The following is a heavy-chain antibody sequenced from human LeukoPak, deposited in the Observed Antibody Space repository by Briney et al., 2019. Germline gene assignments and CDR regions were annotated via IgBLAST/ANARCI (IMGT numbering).Heavy chain of an antibody. D-gene: IGHD4-17*01. V-gene: IGHV1-8*03. CDR3: ARTTSLTASGYDF. CDR1: GYTFTSYH. J-gene: IGHJ4*02. Sequence: GASVKVSCTTSGYTFTSYHINWARQATGQGLEWMGWMNPYSGDRGYAQNFQGRVSITSDASIGTAYMELSSLRSDDTAVYFCARTTSLTASGYDFWGQGTLVTVSS. CDR2: MNPYSGDR.